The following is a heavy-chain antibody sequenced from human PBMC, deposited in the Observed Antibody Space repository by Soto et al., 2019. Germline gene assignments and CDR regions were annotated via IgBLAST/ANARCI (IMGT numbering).Heavy chain of an antibody. CDR2: IIPIFGTA. D-gene: IGHD3-10*01. V-gene: IGHV1-69*01. J-gene: IGHJ4*02. Sequence: QVQLVQSGAEVKKPGSSVKVSCKASGGTFSSYAISWVRQAPGQGLEWMGGIIPIFGTANYAQKFQGRVTITADECTSTAYMELRSLRSEDTAVYYCARERITMVRGVIGRFDYWGQGTLVTVSS. CDR3: ARERITMVRGVIGRFDY. CDR1: GGTFSSYA.